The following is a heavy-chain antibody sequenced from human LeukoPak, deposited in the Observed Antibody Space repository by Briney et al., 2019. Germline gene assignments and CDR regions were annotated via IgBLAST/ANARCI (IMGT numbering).Heavy chain of an antibody. CDR2: IYSGGST. Sequence: PGRSLRLSCAASGFTFSSYGMHWVRQAPGKGLEWVPIIYSGGSTFYADSVKGRFTVSRDNSKNTLYLQMNSLRAEDTAVYYCARGGSYLSAFDIWGQGTMVTVSS. J-gene: IGHJ3*02. D-gene: IGHD1-26*01. V-gene: IGHV3-NL1*01. CDR3: ARGGSYLSAFDI. CDR1: GFTFSSYG.